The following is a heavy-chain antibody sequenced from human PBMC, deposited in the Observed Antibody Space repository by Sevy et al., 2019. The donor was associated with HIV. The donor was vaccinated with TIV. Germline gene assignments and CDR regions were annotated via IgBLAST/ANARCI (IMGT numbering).Heavy chain of an antibody. Sequence: SETLSLTCTVSGGSMSSSDYFWGWVRQPPGKGLEWIGSIHYNGDTYHSPSLKSRVTVAVDTSKNQFFLTLTSVTAADTAIYYCARHGAWRFYFDFWGQGALVTVSS. CDR2: IHYNGDT. CDR3: ARHGAWRFYFDF. CDR1: GGSMSSSDYF. J-gene: IGHJ4*02. V-gene: IGHV4-39*01. D-gene: IGHD3-16*01.